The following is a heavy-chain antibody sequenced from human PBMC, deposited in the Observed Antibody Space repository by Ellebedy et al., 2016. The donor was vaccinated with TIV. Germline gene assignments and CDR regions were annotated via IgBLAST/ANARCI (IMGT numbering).Heavy chain of an antibody. CDR2: IYHSGST. CDR3: ARGALSYYDFWSGYLDY. Sequence: SETLSLXCAVSGGSISSSNWWSCVRQPPGKGLEWIGEIYHSGSTNYNPSLKSRVTISVDKSKNQFSLKLSSVTAADTAVYYCARGALSYYDFWSGYLDYWGQGTLVTVSS. D-gene: IGHD3-3*01. CDR1: GGSISSSNW. J-gene: IGHJ4*02. V-gene: IGHV4-4*02.